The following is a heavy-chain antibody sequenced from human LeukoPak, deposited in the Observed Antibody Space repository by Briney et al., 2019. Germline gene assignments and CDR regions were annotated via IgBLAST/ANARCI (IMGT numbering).Heavy chain of an antibody. CDR1: AFTLSQYG. V-gene: IGHV3-33*06. Sequence: GGPTRLYRAAPAFTLSQYGMHWKRQASGRGLDWVAEIWNDGSNKYYADSVKGRFTISRDNSQNTVDLHMNSLRAEDTAVYYCAKDAQRGFDYSNSLEYWGQGTLVTVSS. J-gene: IGHJ4*02. CDR3: AKDAQRGFDYSNSLEY. D-gene: IGHD4-11*01. CDR2: IWNDGSNK.